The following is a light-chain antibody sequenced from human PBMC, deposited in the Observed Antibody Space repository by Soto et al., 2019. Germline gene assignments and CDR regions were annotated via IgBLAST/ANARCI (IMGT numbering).Light chain of an antibody. V-gene: IGLV2-11*01. CDR3: CSNAVNAVLV. CDR1: SSDVGAFNF. Sequence: QSALTQPRSVSGSPGQSVTISCTGTSSDVGAFNFVSWYRHHPGRAPKLMISDVTKRPSGVPDRFSGSKSGNTASLTISGLQPDDEADYYCCSNAVNAVLVFGGGTKLTVL. J-gene: IGLJ2*01. CDR2: DVT.